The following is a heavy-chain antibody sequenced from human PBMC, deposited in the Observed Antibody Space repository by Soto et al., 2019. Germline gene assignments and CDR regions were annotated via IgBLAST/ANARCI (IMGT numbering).Heavy chain of an antibody. V-gene: IGHV4-31*03. Sequence: SETLSLTCTVSGGSISSGVYYWSWIRQHPGKGLEWIGYIYYSGSTYYNPSLKSRVTISVDTSKNQFSLKLSSVTAADTAVYYCARAERYCSGGSCYYFDYWGQGTLVTVS. J-gene: IGHJ4*02. CDR3: ARAERYCSGGSCYYFDY. CDR2: IYYSGST. CDR1: GGSISSGVYY. D-gene: IGHD2-15*01.